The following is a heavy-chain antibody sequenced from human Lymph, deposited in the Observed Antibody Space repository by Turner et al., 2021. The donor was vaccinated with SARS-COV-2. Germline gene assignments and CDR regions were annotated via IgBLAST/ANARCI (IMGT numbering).Heavy chain of an antibody. D-gene: IGHD6-13*01. CDR1: GCSLRSGEQY. CDR3: ARVRYNSSWYFGVNDPSPRYYFDY. J-gene: IGHJ4*02. Sequence: VQLQESGPGLVKPSQNLSLTCTVSGCSLRSGEQYWSWIRQPPGKGLEWIGYIYDSGSSYYNPSLKSRVTISEDTSKNQFYLKLSSVTAADTAVYYCARVRYNSSWYFGVNDPSPRYYFDYWGQGTLVTVSS. V-gene: IGHV4-30-4*01. CDR2: IYDSGSS.